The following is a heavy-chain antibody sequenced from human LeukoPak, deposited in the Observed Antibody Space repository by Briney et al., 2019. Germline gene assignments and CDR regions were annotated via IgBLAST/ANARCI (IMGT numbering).Heavy chain of an antibody. CDR1: GGSISGYY. J-gene: IGHJ6*03. CDR3: ARAWGDGYNFAYYYYMDV. D-gene: IGHD5-24*01. CDR2: IYTSGST. Sequence: KPSETLSLTCTVSGGSISGYYWSWIRQPAGKGLEWIGRIYTSGSTNYNPSLKSRVTMSVDTSKNQFSLKLSSVTAADTAVYYCARAWGDGYNFAYYYYMDVWGKGTTVTVSS. V-gene: IGHV4-4*07.